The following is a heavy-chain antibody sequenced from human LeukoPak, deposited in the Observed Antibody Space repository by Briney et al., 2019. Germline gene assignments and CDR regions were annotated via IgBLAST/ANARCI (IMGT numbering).Heavy chain of an antibody. V-gene: IGHV1-69*13. CDR1: GGTFSSYA. CDR3: AREPDQLGGYYFDY. Sequence: SVKVSCKASGGTFSSYAISWVRQAPGQGLEWMGGIIPIFGTANYAQKFQGRVTITADESTSTAYMEPSSLRSEDTAVYYCAREPDQLGGYYFDYWGQGTLVTVSS. CDR2: IIPIFGTA. D-gene: IGHD7-27*01. J-gene: IGHJ4*02.